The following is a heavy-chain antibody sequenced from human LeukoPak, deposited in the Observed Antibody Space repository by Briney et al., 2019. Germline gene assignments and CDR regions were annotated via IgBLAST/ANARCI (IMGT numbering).Heavy chain of an antibody. CDR3: ARVAVEMATIGEYYYYYMDV. J-gene: IGHJ6*03. V-gene: IGHV3-66*02. Sequence: GGSLRLSCAASGFTVSSNYMSWVRQAPGKGLEWVSVIYSGGSTYYADSVKGRFTISRDNSKNTLYLQMNSLRAEDTAVYYCARVAVEMATIGEYYYYYMDVWGKGTTVTVSS. D-gene: IGHD5-24*01. CDR2: IYSGGST. CDR1: GFTVSSNY.